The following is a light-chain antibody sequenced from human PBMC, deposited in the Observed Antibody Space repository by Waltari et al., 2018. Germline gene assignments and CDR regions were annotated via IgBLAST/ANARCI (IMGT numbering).Light chain of an antibody. CDR3: AAWDASLSGPV. CDR2: RNN. CDR1: SSNIGSNY. V-gene: IGLV1-47*01. J-gene: IGLJ2*01. Sequence: QSVLTQPPSASGTPGQRVTISCSGSSSNIGSNYVYWYQQPPGTAPKLLIYRNNQRPSGVPDRFSGSKSGTSASLAISGLRSEDEADYYCAAWDASLSGPVFGGGTKLTVL.